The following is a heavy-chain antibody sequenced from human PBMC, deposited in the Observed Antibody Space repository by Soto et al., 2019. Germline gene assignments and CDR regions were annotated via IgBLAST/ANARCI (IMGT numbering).Heavy chain of an antibody. Sequence: QVQLVESGGGVVKPGRSLRLSGAASGLTFSSYGMHWVRQAPGKGLEWVAVIWYDGSNKYYADSVKGRFTISRDNSKNTLFLQMDSLRAEDTAVYYCARGSSWYLDYWGQGTLVTVSS. CDR3: ARGSSWYLDY. CDR2: IWYDGSNK. J-gene: IGHJ4*02. V-gene: IGHV3-33*01. CDR1: GLTFSSYG. D-gene: IGHD6-13*01.